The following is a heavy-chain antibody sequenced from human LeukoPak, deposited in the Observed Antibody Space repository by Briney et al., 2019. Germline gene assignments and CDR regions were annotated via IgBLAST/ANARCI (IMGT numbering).Heavy chain of an antibody. V-gene: IGHV3-30*02. J-gene: IGHJ4*02. CDR2: IRYDGSNK. CDR3: TTVHPSLRSSGYYFDY. Sequence: GGSLRLSCAASGFTLSSYGMHWVRQAPGKGLGWVAFIRYDGSNKYYADSVKSRFTLSRDNSKNTLYLQMNSLRAEDTAVYYCTTVHPSLRSSGYYFDYWGQGTLVTVSS. CDR1: GFTLSSYG. D-gene: IGHD3-22*01.